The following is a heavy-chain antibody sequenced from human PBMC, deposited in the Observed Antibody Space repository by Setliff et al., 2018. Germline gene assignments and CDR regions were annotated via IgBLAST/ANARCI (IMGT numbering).Heavy chain of an antibody. J-gene: IGHJ6*03. D-gene: IGHD3-22*01. CDR3: ARRNFYYDSSGFALYYYYMDV. CDR2: ISTYNVNT. CDR1: GDTFSSYA. V-gene: IGHV1-18*04. Sequence: ASVKVSCKASGDTFSSYAINWVRQAPGQGLEWMGWISTYNVNTTYAQKLQDRVTMTTDTSTSTAYMELRSLRSDDTAVYYCARRNFYYDSSGFALYYYYMDVWGKGTTVTVSS.